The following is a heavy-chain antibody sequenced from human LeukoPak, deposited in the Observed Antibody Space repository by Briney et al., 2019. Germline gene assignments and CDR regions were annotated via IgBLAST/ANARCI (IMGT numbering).Heavy chain of an antibody. CDR1: GFTFSRYS. CDR2: ISSSSSDI. D-gene: IGHD4-17*01. V-gene: IGHV3-21*01. CDR3: AKGGHYGDYSGY. Sequence: GGSLRLSCAASGFTFSRYSMNWVRQAPGKGLECLSSISSSSSDIYYADSVKGRFTISRDNAKNSLYLQMNGLRAEDTAVYYCAKGGHYGDYSGYWGQGTLVTVSS. J-gene: IGHJ4*02.